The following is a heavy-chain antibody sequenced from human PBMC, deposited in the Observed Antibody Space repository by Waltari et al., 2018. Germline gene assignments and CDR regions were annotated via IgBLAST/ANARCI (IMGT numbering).Heavy chain of an antibody. D-gene: IGHD5-12*01. CDR3: ARTMATGAFDI. V-gene: IGHV4-59*01. CDR1: GGSISSYY. Sequence: QLQLQESGPGLVKPSETLSLTCTVSGGSISSYYWSWIRQPPGKGLEWIGYIYYSGSTNYHPSLKSRVTISVDTSKNQFSLKLSSVTAADTAVYYCARTMATGAFDIWGQGTMVTVSS. CDR2: IYYSGST. J-gene: IGHJ3*02.